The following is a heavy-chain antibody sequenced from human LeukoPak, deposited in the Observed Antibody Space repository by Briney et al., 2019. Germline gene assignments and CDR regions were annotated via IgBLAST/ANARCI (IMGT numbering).Heavy chain of an antibody. CDR3: ARLAADYYYMDV. D-gene: IGHD6-13*01. J-gene: IGHJ6*03. CDR1: GYTFTSYG. Sequence: ASVKVSCKASGYTFTSYGISWVRQAPGQGLEWMGWINPNSGGTNYAQKFQGRVTMTRDTSISTVYMELSRLRSDDTAVYYCARLAADYYYMDVWGKGTTVTVSS. CDR2: INPNSGGT. V-gene: IGHV1-2*02.